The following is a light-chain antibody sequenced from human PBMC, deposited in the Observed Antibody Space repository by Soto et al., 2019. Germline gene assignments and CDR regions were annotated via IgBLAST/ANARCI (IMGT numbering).Light chain of an antibody. V-gene: IGKV3-20*01. CDR1: QSVSSSH. J-gene: IGKJ1*01. CDR3: QQYVGLPPT. Sequence: EIGLTQSPDALSLSPGETATLSFGASQSVSSSHIAWYQQKPGQSPRLLIDGASSRASGIPDRFSGSGSGTDFTLTISRLEPEDFAVYYCQQYVGLPPTFGQGTKVAIK. CDR2: GAS.